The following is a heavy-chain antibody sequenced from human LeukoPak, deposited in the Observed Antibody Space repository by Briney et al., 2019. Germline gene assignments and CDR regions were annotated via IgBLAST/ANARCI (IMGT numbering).Heavy chain of an antibody. Sequence: PGGSLRLSCAASGFTFSSYAMSWVRRAPGKGLEWVSAISGSGGSTYYADSVKGRFTISRDNSKNTLYLQMNSLRAEDTAVYYCAKKKSYGSGSYFDYWGQGTLVTVSS. CDR2: ISGSGGST. V-gene: IGHV3-23*01. CDR3: AKKKSYGSGSYFDY. J-gene: IGHJ4*02. D-gene: IGHD3-10*01. CDR1: GFTFSSYA.